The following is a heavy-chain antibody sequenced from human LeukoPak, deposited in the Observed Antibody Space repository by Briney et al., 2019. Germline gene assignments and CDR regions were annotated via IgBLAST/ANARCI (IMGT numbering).Heavy chain of an antibody. CDR2: IYHSGST. V-gene: IGHV4-38-2*02. Sequence: SETLSLTCTVSGYSISSGYYWGWIRQPPGKGLEWIGSIYHSGSTYYNPSLKSRVTISVDTSKNQFSLKLSSVTAVVWVVFFCGCGSSMYYDILTGYSDFDYWGQGTLVTVSS. CDR1: GYSISSGYY. J-gene: IGHJ4*02. D-gene: IGHD3-9*01. CDR3: GCGSSMYYDILTGYSDFDY.